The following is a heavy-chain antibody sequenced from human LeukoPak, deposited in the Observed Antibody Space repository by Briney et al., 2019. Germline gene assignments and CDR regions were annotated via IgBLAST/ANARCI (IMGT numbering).Heavy chain of an antibody. CDR1: GFTFDDYA. V-gene: IGHV3-43D*03. CDR3: AKDPRIRPLDGYYGMYV. CDR2: ISWDGGST. J-gene: IGHJ6*02. D-gene: IGHD5-24*01. Sequence: GGSLRLSCAASGFTFDDYAMHWVRQAPGKGLEWVSLISWDGGSTYYADSVKGRFTISRDNSKNSLYLQMNSLRAEDTALYYCAKDPRIRPLDGYYGMYVWGQGTTVTVSS.